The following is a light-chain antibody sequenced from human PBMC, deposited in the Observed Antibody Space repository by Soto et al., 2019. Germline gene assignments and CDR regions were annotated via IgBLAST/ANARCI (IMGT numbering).Light chain of an antibody. J-gene: IGKJ1*01. V-gene: IGKV3-15*01. Sequence: EITMTQSPATLSVSPGERATLSCRASQSVSSNLAWYQQKAGQAPRLLIYAASTMATGIPARFSGSGSGTEFTLTINSLQSEDFAVYFCQQYDDWPPWTFGQGTKVEIK. CDR3: QQYDDWPPWT. CDR1: QSVSSN. CDR2: AAS.